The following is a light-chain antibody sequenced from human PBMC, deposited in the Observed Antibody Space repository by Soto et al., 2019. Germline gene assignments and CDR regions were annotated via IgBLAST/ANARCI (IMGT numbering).Light chain of an antibody. Sequence: QSVLTQPPSVSAAPGQKVTISCSGRSSNIGNNYVSWYQQLPGTAPKLLIYDNNKRPSGSPDRFSGSKSGTSATLGITGLQTGDEADYYCGTWDSSLSAVVFGGGTKVTVL. J-gene: IGLJ2*01. V-gene: IGLV1-51*01. CDR2: DNN. CDR1: SSNIGNNY. CDR3: GTWDSSLSAVV.